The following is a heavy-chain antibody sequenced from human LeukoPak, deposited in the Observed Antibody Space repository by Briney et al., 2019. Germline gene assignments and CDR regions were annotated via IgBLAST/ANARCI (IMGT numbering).Heavy chain of an antibody. J-gene: IGHJ4*02. CDR1: GFTFSSYG. Sequence: PGRSLRLSCAASGFTFSSYGMHWVRQAPGKGLEWVSVIYSGGSAYYADSVKGRFTISRHDSTNTLYLQMNGLRAEDTAVYYCARKLGYSYGYDYWGQGTLVTVSS. D-gene: IGHD5-18*01. CDR3: ARKLGYSYGYDY. CDR2: IYSGGSA. V-gene: IGHV3-53*04.